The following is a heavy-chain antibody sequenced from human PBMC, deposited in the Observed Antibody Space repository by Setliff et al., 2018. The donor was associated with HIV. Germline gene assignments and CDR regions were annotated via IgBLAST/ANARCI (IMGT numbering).Heavy chain of an antibody. V-gene: IGHV1-18*01. CDR3: ARSRYDSGGYPDAFDI. CDR1: GYTFTSYI. D-gene: IGHD3-22*01. CDR2: ISAYNGNT. Sequence: GASVKVSCKASGYTFTSYIMNWVRQAPGQGLEWMGWISAYNGNTKYAQKFQGRVTMTTDTSTSTAYMELRSLRSDDTAAYYCARSRYDSGGYPDAFDIWGQGTMVTVSS. J-gene: IGHJ3*02.